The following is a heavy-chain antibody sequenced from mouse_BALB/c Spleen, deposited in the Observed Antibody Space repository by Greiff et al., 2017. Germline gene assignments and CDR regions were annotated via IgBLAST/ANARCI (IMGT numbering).Heavy chain of an antibody. CDR3: ARHAKDYFDY. CDR2: ISSGGSYT. Sequence: EVKVVESGGDLVKPGGSLKLSCAASGFTFSSYGMSWVRQTPDKRLEWVATISSGGSYTYYPDSVKGRFTISRDNAKNTLYLQMSSLKSEDTAMYYCARHAKDYFDYWGQGTTLTVSS. J-gene: IGHJ2*01. V-gene: IGHV5-6*01. CDR1: GFTFSSYG.